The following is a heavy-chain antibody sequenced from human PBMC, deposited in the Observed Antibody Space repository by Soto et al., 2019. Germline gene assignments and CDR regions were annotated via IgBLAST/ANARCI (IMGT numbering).Heavy chain of an antibody. D-gene: IGHD3-22*01. CDR2: IYYSGST. CDR1: GGSISSYY. J-gene: IGHJ6*02. Sequence: QVPLPESGPGLVKPSETLSLTCTVSGGSISSYYWSWIRQPPGKGLEWICYIYYSGSTNYNPSLNSRVTISVDPSKNQFSLKLSSVTAADTAVYYWARMAYYIDSIGYYLLHYYYGMAVWGQGTGVTVSS. V-gene: IGHV4-59*01. CDR3: ARMAYYIDSIGYYLLHYYYGMAV.